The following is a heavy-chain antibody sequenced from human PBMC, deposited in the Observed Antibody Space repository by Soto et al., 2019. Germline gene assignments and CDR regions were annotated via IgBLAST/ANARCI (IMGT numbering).Heavy chain of an antibody. D-gene: IGHD3-16*01. V-gene: IGHV1-69*02. Sequence: QVQLVQSGAEVKKPGSSVKVSCKASGGTFSSYTISWVRQAPGQGLEWMGRIIPILGIANYAQKFQGRVTITEDKSTSTAYMELSSLRSEDTAVYYCARGEGWGNWFDPWGQGTLVTVSS. CDR2: IIPILGIA. CDR1: GGTFSSYT. J-gene: IGHJ5*02. CDR3: ARGEGWGNWFDP.